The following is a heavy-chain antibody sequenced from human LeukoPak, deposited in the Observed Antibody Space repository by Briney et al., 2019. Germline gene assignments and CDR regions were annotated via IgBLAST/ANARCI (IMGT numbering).Heavy chain of an antibody. CDR2: IYYSGNT. Sequence: SETLSLTCTVSGGSISDTSFYWGWMRQPPGKGLEWIGNIYYSGNTYYNPSLKSRVNISIDTSKNQFSLKLSSVTAADTAVYYCGRLRRWAVGGSPKYYFDYWGQGTLVTVSS. V-gene: IGHV4-39*01. CDR3: GRLRRWAVGGSPKYYFDY. CDR1: GGSISDTSFY. J-gene: IGHJ4*02. D-gene: IGHD4-23*01.